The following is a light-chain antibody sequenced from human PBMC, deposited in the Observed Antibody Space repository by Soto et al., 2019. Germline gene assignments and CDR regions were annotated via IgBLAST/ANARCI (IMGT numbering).Light chain of an antibody. CDR2: DVF. CDR3: HQRRDWPRT. V-gene: IGKV3-11*01. Sequence: EIVLTQSPATLSLSPGERATLSCRASQSVSTYLAWYQQKPGQAPRLLIHDVFNRATGIPARFSGSGSGTDFTLTISSLEPEDFAVYYCHQRRDWPRTFGQGTKVEIK. CDR1: QSVSTY. J-gene: IGKJ1*01.